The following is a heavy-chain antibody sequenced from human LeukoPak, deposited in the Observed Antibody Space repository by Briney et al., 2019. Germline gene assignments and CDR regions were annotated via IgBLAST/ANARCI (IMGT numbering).Heavy chain of an antibody. CDR3: ARGQFYGDYVYFDY. CDR2: ISYSGST. Sequence: PSETLSLTCTVSGGSISSYCWSWIRQPPGKGLKWIDYISYSGSTNYNPSLKSRVTISVDTSKNQFSLKLSSVTAADTAVYYCARGQFYGDYVYFDYWGQGTLVTVSS. J-gene: IGHJ4*02. CDR1: GGSISSYC. V-gene: IGHV4-59*01. D-gene: IGHD4-17*01.